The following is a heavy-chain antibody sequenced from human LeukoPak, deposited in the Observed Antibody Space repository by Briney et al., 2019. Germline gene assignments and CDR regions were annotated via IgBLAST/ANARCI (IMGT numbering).Heavy chain of an antibody. Sequence: SGGSLRLSCAASGFTFSNAWMSWVRQAPGKGLEWVGRIKSKTDGGTTDYAAPVKGRFTISRDDSKNTLYLQMNSLKTEDTAVYYCTTGISSGWYGWDYWGQGTLVTVSS. CDR1: GFTFSNAW. J-gene: IGHJ4*02. CDR3: TTGISSGWYGWDY. D-gene: IGHD6-19*01. CDR2: IKSKTDGGTT. V-gene: IGHV3-15*01.